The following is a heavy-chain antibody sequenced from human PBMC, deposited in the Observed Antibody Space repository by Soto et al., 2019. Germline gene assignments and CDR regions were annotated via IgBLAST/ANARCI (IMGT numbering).Heavy chain of an antibody. Sequence: SVKVSCKASGGTFSSYAFSWVRQDPGQGLEWMGGIIPIFGTANDAQKFQGRVTITADESTSTAYMELRSLRSEETAVYYCARDGENTVPTRPKTTDYSYSGMDVWGQGTTVTVSS. CDR3: ARDGENTVPTRPKTTDYSYSGMDV. CDR1: GGTFSSYA. CDR2: IIPIFGTA. D-gene: IGHD4-17*01. J-gene: IGHJ6*02. V-gene: IGHV1-69*13.